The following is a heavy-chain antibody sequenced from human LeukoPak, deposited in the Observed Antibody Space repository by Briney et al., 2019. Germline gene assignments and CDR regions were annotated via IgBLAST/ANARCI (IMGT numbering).Heavy chain of an antibody. CDR2: ISAYNGQT. J-gene: IGHJ6*02. CDR3: ARSRGQWLERVYYYYAMDV. CDR1: GGTFSSYA. V-gene: IGHV1-18*01. D-gene: IGHD6-19*01. Sequence: GASVKVSCKASGGTFSSYAISWVRQAPGQGLEWMGWISAYNGQTKYAEKFQGRVTMTTDAPTSTANMELRSLRLNDTAVYYCARSRGQWLERVYYYYAMDVWGQGTTVTVSS.